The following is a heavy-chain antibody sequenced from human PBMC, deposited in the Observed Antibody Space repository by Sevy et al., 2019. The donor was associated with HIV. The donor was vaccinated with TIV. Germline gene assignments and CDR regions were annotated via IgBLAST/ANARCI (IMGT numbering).Heavy chain of an antibody. D-gene: IGHD2-2*01. J-gene: IGHJ5*02. V-gene: IGHV3-21*01. CDR3: ARDRCTITSCHEGNWFDP. CDR2: ISGLSNYI. Sequence: GGSLRLSCAASGFTFSSYSMNWDRQAPGKGLEWVSSISGLSNYIYYADSVKGRFTISRDNAKNSLYLQMNSLRAEDTAVYYCARDRCTITSCHEGNWFDPWGQGTLVTVSS. CDR1: GFTFSSYS.